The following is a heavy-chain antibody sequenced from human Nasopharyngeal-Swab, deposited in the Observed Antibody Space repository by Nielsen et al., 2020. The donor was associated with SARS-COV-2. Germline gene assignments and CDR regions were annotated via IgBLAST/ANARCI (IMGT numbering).Heavy chain of an antibody. CDR1: GYTFTSYD. D-gene: IGHD5-12*01. CDR2: MNPNSGNT. V-gene: IGHV1-8*01. J-gene: IGHJ4*02. CDR3: ARGPWLRLKGFDFDY. Sequence: ASVKVSCKASGYTFTSYDINWVRQATGQGLEWMGWMNPNSGNTGYAQKFQGRVTMTRSTSISTAYMELSSLRSEDTAVYYCARGPWLRLKGFDFDYWGQGTLVTVSS.